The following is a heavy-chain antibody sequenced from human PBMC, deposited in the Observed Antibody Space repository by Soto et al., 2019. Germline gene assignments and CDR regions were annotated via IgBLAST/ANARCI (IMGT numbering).Heavy chain of an antibody. CDR1: GTSISSYY. J-gene: IGHJ4*02. D-gene: IGHD2-8*01. V-gene: IGHV4-59*01. CDR3: ARYNSYAIDC. Sequence: PSETLSLTCTVSGTSISSYYWSWIRQPPGKGLEWIANIHYSGTTNYNPSLASRVTLPVDTSKNQFSLKMTSVTAADRAMYFCARYNSYAIDCWGRGTLVTVSS. CDR2: IHYSGTT.